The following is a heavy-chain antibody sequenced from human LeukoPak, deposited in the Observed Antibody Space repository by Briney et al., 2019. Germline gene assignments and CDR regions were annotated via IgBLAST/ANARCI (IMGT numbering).Heavy chain of an antibody. V-gene: IGHV3-23*01. J-gene: IGHJ4*02. CDR2: ISGSGGST. CDR3: AKVGSSGYYCDY. CDR1: GFTFSSYA. D-gene: IGHD3-22*01. Sequence: GGSLRLSCAASGFTFSSYAMSWVRQAPGKGLEWVSAISGSGGSTYYADSVKGRVTISRDNSKNTLYLQMNRLRAEDTAVYYCAKVGSSGYYCDYWGQGTLVTVSS.